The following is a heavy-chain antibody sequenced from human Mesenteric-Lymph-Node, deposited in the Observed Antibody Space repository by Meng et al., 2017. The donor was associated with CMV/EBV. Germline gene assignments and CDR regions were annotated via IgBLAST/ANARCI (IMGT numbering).Heavy chain of an antibody. CDR2: IKSDGSEK. Sequence: GESLKISCAASGFTFSSYWMSWVRQAPGKGLEWVANIKSDGSEKYYVDSVKGRFTISRDNAMNSLYLQMKSLGVEDTALYYCARKGCGSTGCYTGFDYWGQGTLVTVSS. V-gene: IGHV3-7*03. D-gene: IGHD2-2*02. CDR1: GFTFSSYW. CDR3: ARKGCGSTGCYTGFDY. J-gene: IGHJ4*02.